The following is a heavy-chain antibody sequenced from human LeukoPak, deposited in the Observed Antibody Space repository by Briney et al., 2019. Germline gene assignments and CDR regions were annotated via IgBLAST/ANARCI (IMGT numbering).Heavy chain of an antibody. J-gene: IGHJ4*02. V-gene: IGHV1-2*02. CDR3: AREGNGLLSKDFDY. D-gene: IGHD2/OR15-2a*01. Sequence: PGASVKVSCKSSGFTFTDYYIHWVRQAPGQGLEWMGYIGPHSSATSSPQEFQGRVTMTRDTSMSTAYMELTRLTSDDTAVYYCAREGNGLLSKDFDYWGQGTLVTVSS. CDR1: GFTFTDYY. CDR2: IGPHSSAT.